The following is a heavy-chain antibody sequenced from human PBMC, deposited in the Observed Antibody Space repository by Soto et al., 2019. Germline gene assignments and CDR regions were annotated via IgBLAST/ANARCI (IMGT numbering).Heavy chain of an antibody. D-gene: IGHD2-8*01. J-gene: IGHJ4*02. CDR3: ARDRNGGNHFAAL. V-gene: IGHV4-59*01. Sequence: QVQLQESGPGLLKPSETLSLTCIVSGGSISNYFWSWIRQPPGKGLEWIGYIYYSGSTNYNPSLKSRVTISIDTSKKQFSLKLNSVTAADTAVYYCARDRNGGNHFAALWGQGTLVTVSS. CDR1: GGSISNYF. CDR2: IYYSGST.